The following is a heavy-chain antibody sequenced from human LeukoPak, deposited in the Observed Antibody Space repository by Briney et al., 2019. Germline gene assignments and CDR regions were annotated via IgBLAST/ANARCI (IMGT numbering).Heavy chain of an antibody. CDR3: GGNNFYHFQY. D-gene: IGHD5-24*01. J-gene: IGHJ4*02. CDR1: GGSISSSSYY. V-gene: IGHV4-39*01. CDR2: IYYSGST. Sequence: SETLSLTCTVSGGSISSSSYYWAWIRQPPGKGLEWIGSIYYSGSTYYNPSLKSRVTISVDTSKNQFSLKLSSVTAADTAVYYCGGNNFYHFQYWGQGALVTVSS.